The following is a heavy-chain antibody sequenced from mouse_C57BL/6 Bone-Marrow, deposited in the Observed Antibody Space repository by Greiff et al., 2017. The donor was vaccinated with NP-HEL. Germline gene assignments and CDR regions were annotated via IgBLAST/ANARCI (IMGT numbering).Heavy chain of an antibody. Sequence: VQLKQSGAELVRPGASVKLSCTASGFNIKDYYMHWVKQRPEQGLEWIGRIDPEDGDTEYAPKFQGKATMTADTSSNTAYLQLSSLTSEDTAVYYCTPGDGSSYRAYWGQGTLVTVSA. CDR1: GFNIKDYY. CDR2: IDPEDGDT. CDR3: TPGDGSSYRAY. D-gene: IGHD1-1*01. V-gene: IGHV14-1*01. J-gene: IGHJ3*01.